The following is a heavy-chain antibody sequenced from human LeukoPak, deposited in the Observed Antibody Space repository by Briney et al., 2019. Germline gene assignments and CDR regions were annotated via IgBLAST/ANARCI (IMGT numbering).Heavy chain of an antibody. V-gene: IGHV1-8*01. J-gene: IGHJ4*02. D-gene: IGHD3-10*01. CDR2: KNLNSGNT. CDR3: ARFFYGDYDS. Sequence: ASVTVSRMSPVYTFSIYDIKWVRPATGQGRGWMGWKNLNSGNTGYAQKYKGRVTMTRNTSINTAYMELSSLRAEDTAVYYCARFFYGDYDSWGQGTLVTVSS. CDR1: VYTFSIYD.